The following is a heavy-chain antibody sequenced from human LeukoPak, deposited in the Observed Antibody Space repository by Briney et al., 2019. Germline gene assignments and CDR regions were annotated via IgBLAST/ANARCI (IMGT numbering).Heavy chain of an antibody. CDR2: INHSGST. CDR1: GGSFSGYY. V-gene: IGHV4-34*01. CDR3: ARWYYYDSSTLYP. D-gene: IGHD3-22*01. Sequence: SETLSLTCAVYGGSFSGYYWSWIRQPPGKGLEWIGEINHSGSTNYNPSLKSRVTISVDTSKNQFSLKLSSVTAADTAVYYCARWYYYDSSTLYPWGQGTLVTVSS. J-gene: IGHJ5*02.